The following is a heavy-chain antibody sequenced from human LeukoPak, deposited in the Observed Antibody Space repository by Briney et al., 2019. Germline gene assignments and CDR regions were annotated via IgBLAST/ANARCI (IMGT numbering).Heavy chain of an antibody. D-gene: IGHD1-26*01. CDR1: GFTFDTYW. V-gene: IGHV3-66*01. CDR3: ARDFSSGSYYGDYYFDY. J-gene: IGHJ4*02. CDR2: IYSGGST. Sequence: GGPLRLSCAASGFTFDTYWMSWVRQAPGKGLEWVSVIYSGGSTYYADSVKGRFTISRDNSKNTLYLQMNSLRAEDTAVYYCARDFSSGSYYGDYYFDYWGQGTLVTVSS.